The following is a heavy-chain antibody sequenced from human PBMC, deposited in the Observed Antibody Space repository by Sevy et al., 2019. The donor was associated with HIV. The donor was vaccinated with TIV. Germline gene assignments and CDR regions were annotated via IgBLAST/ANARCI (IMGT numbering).Heavy chain of an antibody. CDR1: GFTFSSYG. D-gene: IGHD1-26*01. V-gene: IGHV3-30*18. CDR3: AKALGVGVGAIRGFYYYYVMDV. J-gene: IGHJ6*02. CDR2: ISYDGSNK. Sequence: GGSLRLSCAASGFTFSSYGMHWVRQAPGKGLEWVAVISYDGSNKYYADSVKGRFTISRDNSKNTLYLQMNSLGAEDTAVYYCAKALGVGVGAIRGFYYYYVMDVWGHGTTVTVSS.